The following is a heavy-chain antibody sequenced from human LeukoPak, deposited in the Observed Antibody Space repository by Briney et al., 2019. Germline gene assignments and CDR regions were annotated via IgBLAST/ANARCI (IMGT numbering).Heavy chain of an antibody. J-gene: IGHJ4*02. V-gene: IGHV1-18*01. Sequence: ASVKVSCKASGYTFTHYGVSWVRQAPGQGLEWMGWISTYNGNTNYAQRFQGRVTMTTDTSTSTAYMEVRSLRYDDTAVYYCARMTIPGVATPYDYWGQGALVTVSS. CDR3: ARMTIPGVATPYDY. CDR1: GYTFTHYG. CDR2: ISTYNGNT. D-gene: IGHD3-3*01.